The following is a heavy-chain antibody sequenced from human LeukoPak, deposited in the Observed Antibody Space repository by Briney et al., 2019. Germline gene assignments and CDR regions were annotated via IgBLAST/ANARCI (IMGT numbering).Heavy chain of an antibody. J-gene: IGHJ6*02. D-gene: IGHD1-26*01. CDR3: ARRCILGPDTYYYGMDV. Sequence: SVKVSCKASGGTFISYAISWVRQAPGQGLEWMGGIIPIFGTANYAQKFQGRVTITADESTSTAYMELSSLRSEDTAVYYCARRCILGPDTYYYGMDVWGQGTTVTVSS. CDR2: IIPIFGTA. CDR1: GGTFISYA. V-gene: IGHV1-69*13.